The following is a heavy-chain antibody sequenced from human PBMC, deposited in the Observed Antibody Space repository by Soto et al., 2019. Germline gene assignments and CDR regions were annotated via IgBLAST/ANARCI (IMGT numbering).Heavy chain of an antibody. J-gene: IGHJ4*02. CDR1: GYTFTNYG. Sequence: ASVKVSCKASGYTFTNYGITWVRQAPGQGLEWMGWIGAYSGNTNYVQKLQGRVTMTTDTSTSTAYMELRSLRSDNTAVYYCAGLYFGGIAVAVYYFNYGGQEPWVTVSS. D-gene: IGHD6-19*01. CDR2: IGAYSGNT. V-gene: IGHV1-18*01. CDR3: AGLYFGGIAVAVYYFNY.